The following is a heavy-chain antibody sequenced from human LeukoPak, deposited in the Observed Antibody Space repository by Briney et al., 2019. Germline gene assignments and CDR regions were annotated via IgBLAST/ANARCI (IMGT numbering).Heavy chain of an antibody. D-gene: IGHD3-16*01. CDR1: GFTFSSYS. CDR2: ISSSSSYI. Sequence: GGSLRLSCAASGFTFSSYSMNWVRQAPGKGLEWVSSISSSSSYIYYADSVKGRFTISRDNAKNSLYLQMNSLRADDTAVYYCARGDTHYVWDYFDYWGQGTLVTVSS. V-gene: IGHV3-21*04. CDR3: ARGDTHYVWDYFDY. J-gene: IGHJ4*02.